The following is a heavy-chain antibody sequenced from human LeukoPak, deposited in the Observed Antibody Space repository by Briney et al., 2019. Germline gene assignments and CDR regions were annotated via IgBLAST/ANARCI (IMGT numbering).Heavy chain of an antibody. D-gene: IGHD3-16*01. CDR2: IYYSGST. CDR1: GGSISSYY. V-gene: IGHV4-59*08. Sequence: SETLSLTCTVSGGSISSYYWTWIRQPPGKGLEWIGYIYYSGSTNYNPSLKSRVTISVDTSKDQISLKLSSVTAADTAVYYCARHGYSYDYYFDYWGQGTLVTVSS. CDR3: ARHGYSYDYYFDY. J-gene: IGHJ4*02.